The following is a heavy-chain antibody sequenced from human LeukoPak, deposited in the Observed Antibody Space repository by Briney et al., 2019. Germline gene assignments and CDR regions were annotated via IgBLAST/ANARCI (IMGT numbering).Heavy chain of an antibody. CDR1: GFTFSSYA. J-gene: IGHJ4*02. D-gene: IGHD6-19*01. V-gene: IGHV3-23*01. CDR2: ISGSGGTT. CDR3: AKDHLPGIVVADRDY. Sequence: QSGGSLRLSCAASGFTFSSYAMSWVRQAPGKGLEWVSAISGSGGTTYYADSVKGRFTISRDNSKNTLYLQINSLRAEDTAVYYCAKDHLPGIVVADRDYWGLGTLVTVSS.